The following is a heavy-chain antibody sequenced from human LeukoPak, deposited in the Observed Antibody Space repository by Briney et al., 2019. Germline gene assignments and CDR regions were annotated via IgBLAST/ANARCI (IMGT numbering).Heavy chain of an antibody. J-gene: IGHJ3*02. CDR1: GFSFSNYW. CDR3: ASTHTVVGAAVFDI. CDR2: IKQDGSER. D-gene: IGHD1-26*01. V-gene: IGHV3-7*01. Sequence: PGGSLRLSCAASGFSFSNYWMSWVRQAPGKGLEWVANIKQDGSERYYVDSVKGRFTISRDNAKNSLYLQMNSLRAEDTAVYYCASTHTVVGAAVFDIWGQGTMVTVSS.